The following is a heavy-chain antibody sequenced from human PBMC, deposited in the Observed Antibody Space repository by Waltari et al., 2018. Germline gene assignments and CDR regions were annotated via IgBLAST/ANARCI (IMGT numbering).Heavy chain of an antibody. CDR3: ARAGLGSPVEWLRLFDQ. CDR2: MYSGGKT. J-gene: IGHJ4*02. D-gene: IGHD5-12*01. Sequence: EVQLVESGGGLIQRGGSLRLSCAASGFPRPYNYMSWVRQPPGKGLEWVSVMYSGGKTYDADSVKGRFTISRDDDQSTLFLQVNNLRAEGTAVYYCARAGLGSPVEWLRLFDQWGQGTLVTVSS. CDR1: GFPRPYNY. V-gene: IGHV3-53*03.